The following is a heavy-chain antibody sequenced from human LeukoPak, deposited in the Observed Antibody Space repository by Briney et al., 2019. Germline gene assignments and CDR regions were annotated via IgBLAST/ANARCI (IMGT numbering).Heavy chain of an antibody. J-gene: IGHJ4*02. CDR2: ISAYNGNT. CDR3: ARGLGNDGIFDY. Sequence: ASVKVSCKASGYTFTGYYMHWVRQAPGQGLEWMGWISAYNGNTNYAQKLQGRVTMTTDTSTSTAYMELRSLRSDDTAVYYCARGLGNDGIFDYWGQGTLVSVSS. D-gene: IGHD1-1*01. V-gene: IGHV1-18*04. CDR1: GYTFTGYY.